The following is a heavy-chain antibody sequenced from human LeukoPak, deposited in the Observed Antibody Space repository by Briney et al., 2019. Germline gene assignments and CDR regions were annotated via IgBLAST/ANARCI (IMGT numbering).Heavy chain of an antibody. CDR1: GGTFSSYA. CDR3: AGGFGVVTIYYYYMDV. J-gene: IGHJ6*03. CDR2: IIPIFGTA. Sequence: ALVKVSCKASGGTFSSYAISWVRQAPGQGLEWMGGIIPIFGTANYAQKFQGRVTITTDESTSTAYMELSSLRSEDTAVYYCAGGFGVVTIYYYYMDVWGKGTTVTVSS. D-gene: IGHD3-3*01. V-gene: IGHV1-69*05.